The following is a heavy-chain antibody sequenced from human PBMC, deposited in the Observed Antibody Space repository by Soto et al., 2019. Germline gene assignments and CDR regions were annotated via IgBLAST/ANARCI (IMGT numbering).Heavy chain of an antibody. CDR2: INHRGST. Sequence: QVQLQQWGAGLLKPSETLSLTCVVYGGSFSGYYWSWIRQSPEKGLEWIGGINHRGSTNYNPSLESRVTISVDTSKNQFSLKLPSVTAADTAMYYCARDGFCTSTTCRVGNWFDPWGQGTLVTVSS. J-gene: IGHJ5*02. CDR1: GGSFSGYY. D-gene: IGHD2-2*01. CDR3: ARDGFCTSTTCRVGNWFDP. V-gene: IGHV4-34*01.